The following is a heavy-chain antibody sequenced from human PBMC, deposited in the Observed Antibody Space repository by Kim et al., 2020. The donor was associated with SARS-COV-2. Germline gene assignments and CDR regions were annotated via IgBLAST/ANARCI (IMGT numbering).Heavy chain of an antibody. Sequence: RYNPSLKSRLPITKDTSNNQVVLTMTNMDPVDTATYYCAHTSSFWGSFDYWGQGTLVTVSS. J-gene: IGHJ4*02. V-gene: IGHV2-5*01. CDR3: AHTSSFWGSFDY. D-gene: IGHD3-16*01.